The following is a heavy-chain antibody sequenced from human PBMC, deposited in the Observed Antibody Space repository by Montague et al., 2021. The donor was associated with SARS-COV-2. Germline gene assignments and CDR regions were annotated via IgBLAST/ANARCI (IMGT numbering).Heavy chain of an antibody. CDR3: AQTSIAAAGTAIDY. CDR1: GFSLSTSGMC. D-gene: IGHD6-13*01. CDR2: IDWDDDK. J-gene: IGHJ4*02. Sequence: PALVKPTQTLTLTCTFSGFSLSTSGMCVSWIRQPPGKALEWLARIDWDDDKYYSTSLKTRLTISKDTSKNQVVLTMTNMDPVDTATYYCAQTSIAAAGTAIDYWGQGTLVTVSS. V-gene: IGHV2-70*11.